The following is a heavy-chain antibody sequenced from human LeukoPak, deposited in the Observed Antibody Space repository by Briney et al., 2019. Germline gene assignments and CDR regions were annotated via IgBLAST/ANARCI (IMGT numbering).Heavy chain of an antibody. CDR3: ARARIVVVPAAISPTRHYYYYYMDV. Sequence: ASVKVSCKASGYTFAGYYMYWVRQAPGQGLEWMGWINPNSGGTNYAQKFQGRVTMTRDTSISTAYMELSRLRSDDTAVYYCARARIVVVPAAISPTRHYYYYYMDVWGKGTTVTVSS. V-gene: IGHV1-2*02. CDR2: INPNSGGT. J-gene: IGHJ6*03. CDR1: GYTFAGYY. D-gene: IGHD2-2*02.